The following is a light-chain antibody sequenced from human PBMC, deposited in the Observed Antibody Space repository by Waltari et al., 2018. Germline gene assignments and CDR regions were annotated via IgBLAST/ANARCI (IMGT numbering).Light chain of an antibody. V-gene: IGLV3-27*01. Sequence: SYELTQPSSVSVSPGQTARITCSGDVLAKKYARWFQQKPGQAPVLLIYKDTERPSGIPERFAGSSSGTTVTWTVSGAQVEDEADYYCYTAADNNWVFGGGTKVTVL. CDR3: YTAADNNWV. CDR2: KDT. J-gene: IGLJ3*02. CDR1: VLAKKY.